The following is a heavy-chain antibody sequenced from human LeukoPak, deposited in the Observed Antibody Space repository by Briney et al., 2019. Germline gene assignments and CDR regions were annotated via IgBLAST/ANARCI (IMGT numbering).Heavy chain of an antibody. J-gene: IGHJ4*02. CDR1: GFTFSRLA. CDR3: ARVYDSSGYYCFDY. Sequence: GGSLRLSCAASGFTFSRLAMTWVRQAPGKGLEWVSTISASGPYYADAVRGRFTISRDNSRNTLSLQMNSLRAEDTAVYYCARVYDSSGYYCFDYWGQGTLVTVSS. D-gene: IGHD3-22*01. CDR2: ISASGP. V-gene: IGHV3-23*01.